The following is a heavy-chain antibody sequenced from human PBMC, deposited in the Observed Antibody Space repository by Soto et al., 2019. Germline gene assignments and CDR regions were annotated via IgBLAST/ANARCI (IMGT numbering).Heavy chain of an antibody. Sequence: PGGSLRLSCAASGFTFSSYSMNWVRQAPGKGLEWVSVIYSGGSTYYADSVKGRFTISRDNSKNTLYLQMNSLRAEDTAVYYCAREGVAGSFDYWGQGTLVTVSS. D-gene: IGHD6-19*01. V-gene: IGHV3-66*01. J-gene: IGHJ4*02. CDR2: IYSGGST. CDR3: AREGVAGSFDY. CDR1: GFTFSSYS.